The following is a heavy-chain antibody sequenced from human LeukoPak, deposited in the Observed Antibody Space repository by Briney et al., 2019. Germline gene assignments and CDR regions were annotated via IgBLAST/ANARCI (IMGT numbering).Heavy chain of an antibody. J-gene: IGHJ4*02. Sequence: GGSLRLSCAASGFTFSSYAMHWVRQAPGKGLEWVAFIRYDGINKDYADSVKGPFTISRDNPKNMLYLQMSSLRAEDTAVYYCAKDRNVWGTYPLYFDYWGQGTLVTVSS. CDR3: AKDRNVWGTYPLYFDY. D-gene: IGHD3-16*02. CDR1: GFTFSSYA. CDR2: IRYDGINK. V-gene: IGHV3-30*02.